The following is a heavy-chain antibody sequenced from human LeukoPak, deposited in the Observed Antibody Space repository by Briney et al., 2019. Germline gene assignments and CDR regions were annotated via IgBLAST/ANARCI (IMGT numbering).Heavy chain of an antibody. D-gene: IGHD1-26*01. J-gene: IGHJ4*02. CDR1: GFTFSSYE. CDR2: ISGSGYST. V-gene: IGHV3-23*01. CDR3: AQWSRYFDY. Sequence: GGSLRLSCAASGFTFSSYEMNWVRQAPGKGLEWVPAISGSGYSTYYADFVKGRFTISRDNSKNTLYLQMNSLRAEDTALYFCAQWSRYFDYWGQGTLVTVSS.